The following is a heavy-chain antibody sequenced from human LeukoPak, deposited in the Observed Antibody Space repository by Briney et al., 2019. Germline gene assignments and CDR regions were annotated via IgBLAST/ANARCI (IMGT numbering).Heavy chain of an antibody. D-gene: IGHD6-19*01. V-gene: IGHV4-4*07. CDR2: IHTSGST. Sequence: PSETLSLTCTVSGGSISSYYWSWIRQPAGKGLEWIGRIHTSGSTNYNPPLKSRVTMSVDTSKNQFSLKLSSVTAADTAVYYCARELGGQWLVNYYFDYWGQGTLVTVSS. CDR3: ARELGGQWLVNYYFDY. J-gene: IGHJ4*02. CDR1: GGSISSYY.